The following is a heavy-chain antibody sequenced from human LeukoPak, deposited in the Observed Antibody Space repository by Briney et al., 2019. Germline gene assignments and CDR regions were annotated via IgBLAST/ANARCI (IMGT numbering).Heavy chain of an antibody. CDR1: GGTFSSYA. CDR3: ARGGHGWYFDL. Sequence: SVKVSCKASGGTFSSYAISWVRQAPGQGLEWMGRIIPIFGIANYAQKFQGRVTITADKSTSTAYMELSSLRSEDTAVYYCARGGHGWYFDLWGRGTLVTVSS. V-gene: IGHV1-69*04. CDR2: IIPIFGIA. D-gene: IGHD3/OR15-3a*01. J-gene: IGHJ2*01.